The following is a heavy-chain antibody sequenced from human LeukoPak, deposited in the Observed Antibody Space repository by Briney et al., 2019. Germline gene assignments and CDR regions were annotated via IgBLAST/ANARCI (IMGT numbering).Heavy chain of an antibody. Sequence: SETLSLTCAVYGGSFSGYYWSWIRQPPGKGLEWIGEINHSGSTNYNPSLKSRVTISVDTSKNQFSLKLSSVTAADTAVYYCARDRRLGNWFDPWGQGTLVTVSS. CDR1: GGSFSGYY. D-gene: IGHD7-27*01. V-gene: IGHV4-34*01. J-gene: IGHJ5*02. CDR3: ARDRRLGNWFDP. CDR2: INHSGST.